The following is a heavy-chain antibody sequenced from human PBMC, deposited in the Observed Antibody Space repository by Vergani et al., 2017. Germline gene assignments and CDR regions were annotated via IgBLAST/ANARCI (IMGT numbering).Heavy chain of an antibody. CDR2: IYYSGST. Sequence: QVQLQESGPGLVKPSETLSLTCTVSGGSISSYHWSWIRQPPGKGLEWIGYIYYSGSTNYNPSLKSRVTISVDTSKNHFSLKLSSVTAADTAVYYCARVETAYYDFWSGYYFDYWGQGTLVTVSS. V-gene: IGHV4-59*08. CDR3: ARVETAYYDFWSGYYFDY. J-gene: IGHJ4*02. D-gene: IGHD3-3*01. CDR1: GGSISSYH.